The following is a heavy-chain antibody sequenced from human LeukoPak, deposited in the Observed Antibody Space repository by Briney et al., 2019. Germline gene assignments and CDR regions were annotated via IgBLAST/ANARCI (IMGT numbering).Heavy chain of an antibody. Sequence: PGGSLRLSCAASGFTFSSCTMSWVRQVPGKGLEWVSAIGGSGGSTYYADSVKGRFTISRDNSKNTLSLQMNSLRAEDTALYYCASQGGVGGYWGQGTLVTVSS. CDR2: IGGSGGST. CDR3: ASQGGVGGY. V-gene: IGHV3-23*01. D-gene: IGHD2-8*02. CDR1: GFTFSSCT. J-gene: IGHJ4*02.